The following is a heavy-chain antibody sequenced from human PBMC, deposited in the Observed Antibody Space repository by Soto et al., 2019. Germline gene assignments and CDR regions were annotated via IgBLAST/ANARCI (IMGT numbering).Heavy chain of an antibody. Sequence: PGGSLRLSCAASDFTFSTYDLSWVRQAPGKGLEWVSYISHSGDTISYADSVKGRFTVSRDGSRNTLYLQMSSLRAEDTALYYCAKGRGGSGSLTPRVDFWGQGTXVTVSS. J-gene: IGHJ4*02. CDR3: AKGRGGSGSLTPRVDF. CDR1: DFTFSTYD. CDR2: ISHSGDTI. D-gene: IGHD3-10*01. V-gene: IGHV3-23*01.